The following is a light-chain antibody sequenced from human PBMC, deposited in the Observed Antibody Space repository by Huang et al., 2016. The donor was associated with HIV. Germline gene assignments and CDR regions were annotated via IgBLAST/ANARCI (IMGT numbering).Light chain of an antibody. J-gene: IGKJ3*01. Sequence: EIVLTQSPAILSLSPGERATLSCRASQSVNSYLAWYQQIPGQAPRLLIYDTSNRATGIPARCSGSRSGTDFTLTISSREPEDFAVYYCQQRSDWPPFTFGPGTKVDIK. V-gene: IGKV3-11*01. CDR1: QSVNSY. CDR2: DTS. CDR3: QQRSDWPPFT.